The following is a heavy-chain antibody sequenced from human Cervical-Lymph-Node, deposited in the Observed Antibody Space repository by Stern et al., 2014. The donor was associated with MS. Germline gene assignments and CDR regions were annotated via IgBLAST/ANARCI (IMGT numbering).Heavy chain of an antibody. Sequence: QVQLQESGPGLVKPTQTLSLTCTVSGDSIYSGTYYWSWIRQSAGKGLEWIGRINVIGSTNSNTSLKSRLTMSIDTSKNQFSLRLSSVTAADTAVYYCARDRGVGGLFDYWGQGTLGIVSS. V-gene: IGHV4-61*02. CDR3: ARDRGVGGLFDY. D-gene: IGHD3-10*01. J-gene: IGHJ4*02. CDR1: GDSIYSGTYY. CDR2: INVIGST.